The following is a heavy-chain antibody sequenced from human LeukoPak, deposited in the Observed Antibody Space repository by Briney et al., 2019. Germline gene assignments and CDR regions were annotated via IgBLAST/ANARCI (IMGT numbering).Heavy chain of an antibody. Sequence: GESLRLSCAASGFTFSSYAMSWVRQAPGKGLEWVSTINGSGDRKYYTDSVKGRFTISRDNSKNTLYLQMNSLRAEDTAVYYCAKDVNYYDSSGYSIFQHWGQGTLVTVSS. D-gene: IGHD3-22*01. CDR1: GFTFSSYA. CDR2: INGSGDRK. V-gene: IGHV3-23*01. J-gene: IGHJ1*01. CDR3: AKDVNYYDSSGYSIFQH.